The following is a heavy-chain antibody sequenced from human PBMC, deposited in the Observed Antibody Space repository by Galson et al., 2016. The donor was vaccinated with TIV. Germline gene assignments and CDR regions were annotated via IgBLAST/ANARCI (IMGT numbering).Heavy chain of an antibody. CDR2: ISSTGSTI. D-gene: IGHD3-16*01. J-gene: IGHJ4*02. CDR1: GFSFSNYE. CDR3: SPLGQVVSRAFTY. Sequence: LRLSCAASGFSFSNYEMSWVRQAPGKGLEWVSYISSTGSTIYYADSVKGRFTISRDNAKNSLYLQMNGLRAEDTAVYYCSPLGQVVSRAFTYWGQGTLVTVSS. V-gene: IGHV3-48*03.